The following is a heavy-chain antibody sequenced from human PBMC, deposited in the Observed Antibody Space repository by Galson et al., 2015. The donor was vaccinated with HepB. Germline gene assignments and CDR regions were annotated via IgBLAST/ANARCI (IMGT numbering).Heavy chain of an antibody. CDR1: GYTFTSYY. J-gene: IGHJ6*02. CDR3: ARAGGEGGYYYYGMDV. V-gene: IGHV1-46*01. CDR2: INPSGGST. D-gene: IGHD4-17*01. Sequence: SVTVSCKASGYTFTSYYMHWVRQASGQGLEWMGIINPSGGSTSYAQKFQGRVTMTRDTSTSTVYMELSSQRSEDTAVYYCARAGGEGGYYYYGMDVWGQGTTVTVSS.